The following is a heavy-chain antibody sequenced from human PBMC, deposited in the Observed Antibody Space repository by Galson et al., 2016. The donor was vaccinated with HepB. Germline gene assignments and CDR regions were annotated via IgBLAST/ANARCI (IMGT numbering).Heavy chain of an antibody. V-gene: IGHV3-23*01. CDR3: AKGGVPAVYYYYYGMDV. Sequence: SLRLSCAVSGSTFNSYAMTWVRQAPGKGLEWVSGISGSGGSTYYADSVKGRFTISRDNSKNTRYLQMNSLRAEDTAVYYCAKGGVPAVYYYYYGMDVWGQGTTVTVSS. D-gene: IGHD2-2*01. CDR1: GSTFNSYA. CDR2: ISGSGGST. J-gene: IGHJ6*02.